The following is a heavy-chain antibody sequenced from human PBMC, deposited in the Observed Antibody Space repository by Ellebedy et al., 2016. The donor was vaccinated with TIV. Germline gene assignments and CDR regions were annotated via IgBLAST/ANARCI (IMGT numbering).Heavy chain of an antibody. CDR3: ARAVWNSSGYYLFALDV. CDR1: GYTFTSYG. CDR2: ISASNGNT. V-gene: IGHV1-18*01. D-gene: IGHD3-22*01. Sequence: ASVKVSCKASGYTFTSYGISWVRQPPGQGLEWMGWISASNGNTNYAQKFQGRVTITRDTSASTAYMELSRLTSQDTAVYYCARAVWNSSGYYLFALDVWGQGTTVTVSS. J-gene: IGHJ6*02.